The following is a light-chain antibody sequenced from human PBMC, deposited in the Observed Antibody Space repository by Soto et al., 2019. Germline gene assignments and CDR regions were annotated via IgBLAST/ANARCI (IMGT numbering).Light chain of an antibody. Sequence: QSALTQPPSLSGTPGQRVTISCSGSSSNIAGNTVHWYQHLPGTAPKLLIYINDQRPSGVPGRFSASTSGTSASLAISGLQSDDEADYYCQSYDSSLSGYVFGTGTKLTVL. CDR3: QSYDSSLSGYV. CDR1: SSNIAGNT. J-gene: IGLJ1*01. CDR2: IND. V-gene: IGLV1-44*01.